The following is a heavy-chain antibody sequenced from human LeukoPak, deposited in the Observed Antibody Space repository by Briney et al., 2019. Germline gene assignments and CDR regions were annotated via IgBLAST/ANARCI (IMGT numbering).Heavy chain of an antibody. CDR1: GFTFSGSA. Sequence: AGSLRLSCAASGFTFSGSAMHWVRQASGKGLDWVGRIRSTANNYATAYAASVKGSVTISRGDSKNTAYLLMNSLKTEDTAVYYCRGGGLTAMSYYGVDVWGQGTTVTVSS. CDR2: IRSTANNYAT. CDR3: RGGGLTAMSYYGVDV. D-gene: IGHD3-16*02. V-gene: IGHV3-73*01. J-gene: IGHJ6*02.